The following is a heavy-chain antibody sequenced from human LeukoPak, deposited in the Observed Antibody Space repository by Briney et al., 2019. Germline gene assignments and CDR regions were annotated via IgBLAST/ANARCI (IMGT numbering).Heavy chain of an antibody. D-gene: IGHD6-13*01. CDR2: INPNSGGT. Sequence: ASVKVSCKASGYTFTGYYMHWVRQAPGQGLEWMGWINPNSGGTNYAQKFQGRVTMTEDTSTDTAYMELSSLRSEDTAVYYCATGYHIISSSWRLDYWGQGTLVTVSS. V-gene: IGHV1-2*02. J-gene: IGHJ4*02. CDR3: ATGYHIISSSWRLDY. CDR1: GYTFTGYY.